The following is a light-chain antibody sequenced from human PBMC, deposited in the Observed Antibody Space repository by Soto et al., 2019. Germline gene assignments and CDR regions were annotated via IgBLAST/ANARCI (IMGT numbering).Light chain of an antibody. CDR2: EVS. CDR3: SSYTSSSIDYV. CDR1: SSDVGGYNY. J-gene: IGLJ1*01. Sequence: QSALTQPASVSGSPGQSITISCTGTSSDVGGYNYVSWYQQHPGKAPKLMIYEVSNRPSGVSNRFSGSKSGNTASLTISGLQAEDEADYYCSSYTSSSIDYVCGTGTSSPS. V-gene: IGLV2-14*01.